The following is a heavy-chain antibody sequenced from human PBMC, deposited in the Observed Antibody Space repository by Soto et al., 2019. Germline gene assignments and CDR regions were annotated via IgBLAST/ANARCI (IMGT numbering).Heavy chain of an antibody. D-gene: IGHD3-10*01. CDR3: ARGWFGDFAVDYGMEV. V-gene: IGHV3-53*01. Sequence: PVGSLRRSCAACVFTVVSNGISLFLQAPVKGLEWVSVIYSGGSTYYADSVKGRFTISRDNSKNTLYLQMNSLRAEDTAVYYCARGWFGDFAVDYGMEVWGKGTTVNVS. CDR2: IYSGGST. J-gene: IGHJ6*04. CDR1: VFTVVSNG.